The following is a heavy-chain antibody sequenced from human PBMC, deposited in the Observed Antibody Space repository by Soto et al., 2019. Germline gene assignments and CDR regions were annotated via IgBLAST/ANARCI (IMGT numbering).Heavy chain of an antibody. Sequence: EVQLVESGGGLVQPGGSLRLSCAASGFTFSSYAMHWVRQAPGKGLEYVSAISSNGGSTYYANSVKGRFTISRDNSKNTLYLQMGSLRAEDMAVYYCAREDGYSGYDWGQGTLVTVSS. CDR2: ISSNGGST. D-gene: IGHD5-12*01. V-gene: IGHV3-64*01. CDR3: AREDGYSGYD. CDR1: GFTFSSYA. J-gene: IGHJ4*02.